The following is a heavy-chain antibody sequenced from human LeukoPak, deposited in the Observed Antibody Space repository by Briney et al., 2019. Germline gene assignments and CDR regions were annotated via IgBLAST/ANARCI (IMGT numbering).Heavy chain of an antibody. D-gene: IGHD3-10*01. V-gene: IGHV3-53*01. Sequence: GGSLRLSCAASGFTFSNNYMSWVRQAPGKGLEWVSVIYSDGSTYFADSVKGRFTISRDNPKNTLYLQMNSLRAEDTAVYYCARLGRITMVRGVQRTYYYYGMDVWGQGTTVTVSS. CDR1: GFTFSNNY. J-gene: IGHJ6*02. CDR3: ARLGRITMVRGVQRTYYYYGMDV. CDR2: IYSDGST.